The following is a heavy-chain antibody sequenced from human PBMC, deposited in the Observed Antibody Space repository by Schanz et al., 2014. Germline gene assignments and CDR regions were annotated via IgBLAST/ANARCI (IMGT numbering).Heavy chain of an antibody. CDR1: GFIFSNYG. CDR2: IGVDGTTT. Sequence: EVQLLESGGGLVQPGGSLRLSCAASGFIFSNYGMNWLRQAPGKGLEWVSVIGVDGTTTYYADSVKGRFTISRDNAKNTLYLQMNTLRAEDTAVYYCARKMKLGVYGGKGHDSLDIWGQGTMVTVSS. D-gene: IGHD4-17*01. V-gene: IGHV3-23*01. CDR3: ARKMKLGVYGGKGHDSLDI. J-gene: IGHJ3*02.